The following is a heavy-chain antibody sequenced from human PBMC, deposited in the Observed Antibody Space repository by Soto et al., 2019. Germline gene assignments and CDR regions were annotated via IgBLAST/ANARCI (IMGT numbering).Heavy chain of an antibody. Sequence: ETLSLTCTVSGHSIRSGYYWACIRQPPGKGPEWIASIYHGGTTFYNPSLKSRITISVDTSNNQFSLKLTSVTAADTAVYYCARVHVMVVAGSTFDYWGHGTLVSVSS. CDR2: IYHGGTT. D-gene: IGHD6-19*01. V-gene: IGHV4-38-2*02. CDR3: ARVHVMVVAGSTFDY. J-gene: IGHJ4*01. CDR1: GHSIRSGYY.